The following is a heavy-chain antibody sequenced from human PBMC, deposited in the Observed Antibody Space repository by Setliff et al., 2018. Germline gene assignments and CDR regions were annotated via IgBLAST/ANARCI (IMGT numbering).Heavy chain of an antibody. CDR1: GYAFTGHY. CDR2: INPRTGVT. V-gene: IGHV1-2*02. Sequence: ASVKVSCKASGYAFTGHYIHWVRQAPGQGLEWMGWINPRTGVTNYARNFQGRVTMTRDTSITTVYMDLSRLKSDDTAVYYCARGTDYHGSGSYWAKDVWGIGTTV. J-gene: IGHJ6*03. CDR3: ARGTDYHGSGSYWAKDV. D-gene: IGHD3-10*01.